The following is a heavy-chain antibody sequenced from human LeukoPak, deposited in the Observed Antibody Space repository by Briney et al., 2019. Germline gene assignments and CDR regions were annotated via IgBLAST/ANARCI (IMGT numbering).Heavy chain of an antibody. D-gene: IGHD1-1*01. Sequence: GGSLRLSWAVSGFTFSNLWMSWVRQAPGRGLEWVANIHPEGNEKYHVESVEGRFTISRDNTKNLLFLQMNGLRVEDTAVYYCARGDDFSGDHWGQGTLVTVSS. J-gene: IGHJ4*02. V-gene: IGHV3-7*04. CDR2: IHPEGNEK. CDR3: ARGDDFSGDH. CDR1: GFTFSNLW.